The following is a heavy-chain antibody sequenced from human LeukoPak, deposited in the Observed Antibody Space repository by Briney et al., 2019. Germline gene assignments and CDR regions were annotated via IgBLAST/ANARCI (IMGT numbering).Heavy chain of an antibody. CDR2: XYTSAST. Sequence: KPSEXXXXXXXXXGGSISXXXWSWIRQPAGKXLXWXGRXYTSASTNYNPSLKSRVTMSVDTSKKQFSLKLSSVTAADTAVYYCARDHQYYGSGSYYSLFDYWGQGTLVTVSS. V-gene: IGHV4-4*07. D-gene: IGHD3-10*01. CDR1: GGSISXXX. J-gene: IGHJ4*02. CDR3: ARDHQYYGSGSYYSLFDY.